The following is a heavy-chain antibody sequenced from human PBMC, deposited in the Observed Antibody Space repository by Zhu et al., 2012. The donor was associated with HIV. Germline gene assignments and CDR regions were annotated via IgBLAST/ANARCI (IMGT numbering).Heavy chain of an antibody. V-gene: IGHV4-4*07. CDR2: IYLSGNT. CDR1: GGSISSHC. Sequence: QVHLQESGPGLVRPSETLSLTCTVSGGSISSHCWNWIRQSAGKGLEWIGRIYLSGNTNYNPSLKSRVTMSVDMSKNEFSLKLKSVTAADTAIYYCARGFGYHDSSGHYFGGQFDSWGQGAQVTVSS. D-gene: IGHD3-22*01. J-gene: IGHJ4*02. CDR3: ARGFGYHDSSGHYFGGQFDS.